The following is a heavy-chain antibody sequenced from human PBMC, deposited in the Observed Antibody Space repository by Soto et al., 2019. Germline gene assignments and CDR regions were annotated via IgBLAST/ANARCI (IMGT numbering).Heavy chain of an antibody. V-gene: IGHV1-8*01. D-gene: IGHD2-8*01. CDR2: MNPNSGNT. Sequence: QVPLVQSGAEVKKPGASVKVSCKASGYTFTSYDINWVRQATGQGLEWMGWMNPNSGNTGYAQKFQGRVTMTRNTSIRTAYMELSSLRSEDTAVYYCARVCPHGICSTGGDFDYWGQGTLVTVSS. J-gene: IGHJ4*02. CDR1: GYTFTSYD. CDR3: ARVCPHGICSTGGDFDY.